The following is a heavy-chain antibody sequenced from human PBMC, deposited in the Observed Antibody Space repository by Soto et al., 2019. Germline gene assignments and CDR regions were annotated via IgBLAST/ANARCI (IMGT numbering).Heavy chain of an antibody. Sequence: XMGLVWIGYIYYSGSTYYNPSLKSRVTISVDTSKYQFSLKLSSVTAADTAVYYCARGASYYYGSGSWFDPWGQGTLVTVSS. V-gene: IGHV4-59*01. J-gene: IGHJ5*02. CDR2: IYYSGST. CDR3: ARGASYYYGSGSWFDP. D-gene: IGHD3-10*01.